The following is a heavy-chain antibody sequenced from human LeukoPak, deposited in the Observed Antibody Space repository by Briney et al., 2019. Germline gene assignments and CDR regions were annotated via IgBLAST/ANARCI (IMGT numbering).Heavy chain of an antibody. V-gene: IGHV3-30*04. CDR2: ISYDGSNK. D-gene: IGHD3-22*01. J-gene: IGHJ4*02. Sequence: GGSLRLSCAASGFTFSNYAMHWVRQAPGKGLEWVAVISYDGSNKYYADSVKGRFTISRDNSKNTLYLQMNSLRAEDTAVYYCARDVADYYDSSGYRAGDYWGQGTLVTVSS. CDR1: GFTFSNYA. CDR3: ARDVADYYDSSGYRAGDY.